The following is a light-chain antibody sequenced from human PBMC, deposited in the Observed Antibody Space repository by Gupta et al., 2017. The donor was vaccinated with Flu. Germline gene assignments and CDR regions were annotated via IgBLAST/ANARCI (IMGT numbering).Light chain of an antibody. CDR1: TSDVGDYYF. CDR2: NVD. Sequence: VTVSCSGTTSDVGDYYFVSWYQQRAGKAPNLIIYNVDKRPSGVPGRFSGSKAGNTASLTVSGLQAEDEADYYCCSYTRSTTWVFGGGTKLSVL. CDR3: CSYTRSTTWV. J-gene: IGLJ3*02. V-gene: IGLV2-11*03.